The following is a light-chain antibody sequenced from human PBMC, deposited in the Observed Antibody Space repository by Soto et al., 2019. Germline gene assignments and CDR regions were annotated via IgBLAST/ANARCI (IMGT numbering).Light chain of an antibody. CDR2: AAS. J-gene: IGKJ4*01. Sequence: DIQLTQAPSVLSASVGDRVTITCRASQDISYYLAWYLQISRKAPKLLIYAASTLQSGVPSRFSGSGSGAEFNRTISSLQPEDFETNYCQQLNNYPFTFGGGNKVEI. V-gene: IGKV1-9*01. CDR3: QQLNNYPFT. CDR1: QDISYY.